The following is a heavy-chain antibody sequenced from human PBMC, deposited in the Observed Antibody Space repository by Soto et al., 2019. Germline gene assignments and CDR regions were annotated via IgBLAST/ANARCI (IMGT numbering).Heavy chain of an antibody. CDR1: GGSISSGDYY. D-gene: IGHD4-17*01. V-gene: IGHV4-30-4*01. CDR2: IYYSGST. CDR3: ARASFAGTTKFDY. J-gene: IGHJ4*02. Sequence: QVQLQESGPGLVKPSQTLSLTCTVSGGSISSGDYYWSWIRQPPGKGLEWIGYIYYSGSTYYNPSLKSRVTISVATSKNQFSLKLSSVTAADTAVYYCARASFAGTTKFDYWGQGTLVTVSS.